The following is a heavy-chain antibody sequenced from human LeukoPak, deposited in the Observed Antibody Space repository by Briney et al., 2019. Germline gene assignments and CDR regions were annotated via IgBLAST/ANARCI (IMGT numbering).Heavy chain of an antibody. CDR2: IYPDDSDT. V-gene: IGHV5-51*01. J-gene: IGHJ5*02. Sequence: GESLKISCKGSGYSFTNYWIGWVRQMPGKGLEWMGIIYPDDSDTRYSPSFQGQVTTSADKSISTAYLQWSSLKSSDTAMYYCTREAGISVAGTPWFDPWGQGTLVTVSS. CDR3: TREAGISVAGTPWFDP. CDR1: GYSFTNYW. D-gene: IGHD6-19*01.